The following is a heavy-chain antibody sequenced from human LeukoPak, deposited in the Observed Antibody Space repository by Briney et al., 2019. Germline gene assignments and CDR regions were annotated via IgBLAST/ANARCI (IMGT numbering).Heavy chain of an antibody. CDR1: GFTFSSYE. D-gene: IGHD3-10*02. V-gene: IGHV3-48*03. Sequence: GGSLRLSCAASGFTFSSYEMNWVRPAPGKGLEWVSYISSSGSTIYYADAVKGRFTISRDNAKDSLYLQTDSLGAEDTAVYYCAELGITMIGGVWGKGTTVTISS. CDR2: ISSSGSTI. CDR3: AELGITMIGGV. J-gene: IGHJ6*04.